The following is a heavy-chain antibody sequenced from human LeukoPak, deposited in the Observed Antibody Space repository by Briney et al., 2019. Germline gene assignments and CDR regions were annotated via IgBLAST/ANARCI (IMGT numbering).Heavy chain of an antibody. D-gene: IGHD1-1*01. Sequence: GGSLRLSCTASGFSFNSYAMNWVRRAPGKGLEWVASVIGPGGDTYHAGSVRGRFTISRDNSKNTLYLQMSHLRVEDTALYYCAKAAAERCASIKCYPFDSWGQGTLVAVSS. CDR3: AKAAAERCASIKCYPFDS. J-gene: IGHJ4*02. CDR2: VIGPGGDT. V-gene: IGHV3-23*01. CDR1: GFSFNSYA.